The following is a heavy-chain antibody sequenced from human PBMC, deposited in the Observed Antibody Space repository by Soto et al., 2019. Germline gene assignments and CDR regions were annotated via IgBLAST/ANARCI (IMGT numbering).Heavy chain of an antibody. V-gene: IGHV5-51*01. CDR2: IYPGDSDT. CDR1: GYRFSNFW. CDR3: ARHCSGGSCYPRTLDY. Sequence: PGESLKISCKGSGYRFSNFWIAWVRQMPGKGLEWMGSIYPGDSDTRFSPSFQGQVTISADKSISTAYLQWSSLKASDTAMYYCARHCSGGSCYPRTLDYWGQGTLVTVSS. D-gene: IGHD2-15*01. J-gene: IGHJ4*02.